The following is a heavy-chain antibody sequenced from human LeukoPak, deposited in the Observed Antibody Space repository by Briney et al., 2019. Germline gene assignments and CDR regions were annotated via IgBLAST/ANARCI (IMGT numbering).Heavy chain of an antibody. CDR3: ARAGVGDYFDY. CDR2: INSDGSST. V-gene: IGHV3-74*01. CDR1: GFTFSSYW. D-gene: IGHD3-10*01. Sequence: PGGSLRLSCAASGFTFSSYWMHWVRQAPGKGLVLVSRINSDGSSTSYADSVKGRFTISRDNAKNTLYLQMNSLRAEDTAVYYCARAGVGDYFDYWGQGTLVTVSS. J-gene: IGHJ4*02.